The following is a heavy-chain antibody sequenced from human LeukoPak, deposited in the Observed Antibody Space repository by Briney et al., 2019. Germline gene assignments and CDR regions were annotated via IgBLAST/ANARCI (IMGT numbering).Heavy chain of an antibody. CDR3: AKVSAYYYGSGSKYYFDY. J-gene: IGHJ4*02. CDR2: ISGSGGST. CDR1: GFTFSSYA. D-gene: IGHD3-10*01. Sequence: PGGSLRLSCAASGFTFSSYAMSWVRQAPGKGLEWVSAISGSGGSTYYADSVKGRFTISRDNSKNTLYLQMNSLRAEDTAVYYCAKVSAYYYGSGSKYYFDYWGQGTLVTVSS. V-gene: IGHV3-23*01.